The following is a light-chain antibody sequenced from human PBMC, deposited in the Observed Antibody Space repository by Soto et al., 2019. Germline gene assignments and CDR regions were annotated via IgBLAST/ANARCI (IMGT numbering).Light chain of an antibody. CDR1: QTVRNNY. Sequence: EFVLTQSPGTLSLSPGERATLSCRASQTVRNNYLAWYQQKPGQAPRLLIYDASSRATGIPDRFSGGGSGTDFTLTISRLEPEDFAVYYCQQYGSSIQTLGQGTKVDIK. CDR2: DAS. J-gene: IGKJ1*01. V-gene: IGKV3-20*01. CDR3: QQYGSSIQT.